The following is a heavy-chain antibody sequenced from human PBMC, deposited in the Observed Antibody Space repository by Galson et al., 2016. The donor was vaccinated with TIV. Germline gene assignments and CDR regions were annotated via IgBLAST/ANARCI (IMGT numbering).Heavy chain of an antibody. D-gene: IGHD3-16*01. CDR3: ARSLVATVWGNRGYFDY. V-gene: IGHV4-31*03. Sequence: TLSLTCTVSGGSISSDGFFWHWIRQLPGRGLEWIGHINHSGRTYYNPSLKNGVRLSVDKSNSQFSLNLSSVTAADTVVYYCARSLVATVWGNRGYFDYWGQGTLVTVSS. CDR2: INHSGRT. CDR1: GGSISSDGFF. J-gene: IGHJ4*02.